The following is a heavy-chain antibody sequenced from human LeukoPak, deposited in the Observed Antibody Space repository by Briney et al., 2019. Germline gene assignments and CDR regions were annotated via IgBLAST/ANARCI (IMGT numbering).Heavy chain of an antibody. CDR3: ARDHSGNWFDP. Sequence: GASVKVSCKASGYTFTSYDIRWVRQAPGQGLEWMGWISTYNGNTNYAQKLQGRVTMTTDTITTTAYMELRSLRSDDTAVYYCARDHSGNWFDPWGQGTLVTVSS. CDR1: GYTFTSYD. J-gene: IGHJ5*02. V-gene: IGHV1-18*01. D-gene: IGHD1-26*01. CDR2: ISTYNGNT.